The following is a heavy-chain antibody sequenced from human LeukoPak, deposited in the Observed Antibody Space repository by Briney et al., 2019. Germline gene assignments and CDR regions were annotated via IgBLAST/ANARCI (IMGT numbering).Heavy chain of an antibody. D-gene: IGHD4-17*01. CDR2: ISAHNGNT. V-gene: IGHV1-18*01. J-gene: IGHJ4*02. Sequence: ASVKVSCKASGYTFTSYGISWVRQAPGQGLEWMGWISAHNGNTNYAQKLQGRVTMTTDTSTSTAYMELRSLRSDDTAVYYCARDGWLYGDIRPIYFDYWGQGTLVTVSS. CDR3: ARDGWLYGDIRPIYFDY. CDR1: GYTFTSYG.